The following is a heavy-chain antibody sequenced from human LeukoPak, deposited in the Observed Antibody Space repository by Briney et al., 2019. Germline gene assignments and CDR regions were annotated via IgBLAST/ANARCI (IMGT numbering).Heavy chain of an antibody. CDR1: GFTFSSYA. D-gene: IGHD6-19*01. J-gene: IGHJ1*01. CDR2: ISGSGGST. CDR3: AKDLSGWYVGYFQH. Sequence: PGGSLRLSCAASGFTFSSYAMSWVRQAPGKGLEWVSAISGSGGSTYYADSVKGRFTTSRDNSKNTLYLQMNSLRAEDTVVYYCAKDLSGWYVGYFQHWGQGTLVTVSS. V-gene: IGHV3-23*01.